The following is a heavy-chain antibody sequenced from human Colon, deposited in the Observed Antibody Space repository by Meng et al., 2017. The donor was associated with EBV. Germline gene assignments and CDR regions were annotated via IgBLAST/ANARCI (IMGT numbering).Heavy chain of an antibody. D-gene: IGHD1-14*01. Sequence: QVQLVQSGAEVKNPGASVKVSCKASGYIFNNYGVSWVRQAPGQGPEWMGWISAYNGNTNYAQNFQGRFTMTTDTSTSTAYMELRSLRSDDTAVYYCARDLPGGTKGTWLDLWGQGTLVTVSS. CDR1: GYIFNNYG. V-gene: IGHV1-18*01. CDR3: ARDLPGGTKGTWLDL. CDR2: ISAYNGNT. J-gene: IGHJ5*02.